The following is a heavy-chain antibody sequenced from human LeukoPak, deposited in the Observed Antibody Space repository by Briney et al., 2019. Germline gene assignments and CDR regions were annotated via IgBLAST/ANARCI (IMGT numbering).Heavy chain of an antibody. CDR3: ARGGGSGVHYSRHFDY. J-gene: IGHJ4*02. D-gene: IGHD3-10*01. Sequence: SETLSLTCTVSGGSINSYYWSWIRQPPGKGLECIGYIYYSGSTNYNPSVKSRVTISVDTSKNQFSLKLTSVTAADTAVYYGARGGGSGVHYSRHFDYWGQGTLVTVSS. CDR2: IYYSGST. V-gene: IGHV4-59*01. CDR1: GGSINSYY.